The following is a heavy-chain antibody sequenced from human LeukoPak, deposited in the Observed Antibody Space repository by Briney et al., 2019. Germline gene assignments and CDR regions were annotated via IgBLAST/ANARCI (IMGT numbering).Heavy chain of an antibody. CDR3: ARDYSSGCFKLNYYYYMDV. D-gene: IGHD6-19*01. CDR2: INTNTGNP. V-gene: IGHV7-4-1*02. Sequence: ASVKVSCKASGYTFTSYAMNWVRQAPGQGLEWMGWINTNTGNPTYAQGFTGRFVFSLDTSVSTAYLQISSLKAEDTAVYYCARDYSSGCFKLNYYYYMDVWGKGTTVTVPS. J-gene: IGHJ6*03. CDR1: GYTFTSYA.